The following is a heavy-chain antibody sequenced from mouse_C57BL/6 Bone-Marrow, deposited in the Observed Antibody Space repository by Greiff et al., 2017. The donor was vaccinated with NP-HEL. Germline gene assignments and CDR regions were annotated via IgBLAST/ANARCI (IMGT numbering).Heavy chain of an antibody. D-gene: IGHD1-3*01. CDR2: IYPSDSET. Sequence: LQESGAELVRPGSSVKLSCKASGYTFTSYWMDWVKQRPGQGLEWIGNIYPSDSETHYNQKFKDKATLTVDKSSSTAYMQLSSLTSEDSAVYYCARSSGLWYFDVWGTGTTVTVSS. CDR1: GYTFTSYW. CDR3: ARSSGLWYFDV. V-gene: IGHV1-61*01. J-gene: IGHJ1*03.